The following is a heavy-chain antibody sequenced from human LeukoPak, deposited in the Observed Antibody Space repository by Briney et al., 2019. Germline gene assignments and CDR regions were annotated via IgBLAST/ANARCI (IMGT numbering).Heavy chain of an antibody. Sequence: SETLSLTCTVSGSSISSYYWSWIRQPPGKGLDWIGHIYYTGNTNYNPSLRSRVTISVDTSKNQFSLKVNSVTAADTAVYYCARLNSGTHSPAYFDYWGQGALVTVSS. D-gene: IGHD1-26*01. CDR3: ARLNSGTHSPAYFDY. V-gene: IGHV4-59*08. CDR2: IYYTGNT. J-gene: IGHJ4*02. CDR1: GSSISSYY.